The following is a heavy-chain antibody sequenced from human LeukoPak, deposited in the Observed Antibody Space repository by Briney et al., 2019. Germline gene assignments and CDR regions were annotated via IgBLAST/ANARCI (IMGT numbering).Heavy chain of an antibody. J-gene: IGHJ4*02. Sequence: PSETLSLTCAVSGGSISSSNWWSWVRQPPGKGLEWIGEIYHSGSTNYNPSLKSRVTISVDKSKNQFSLKMSSVTAADTAVYYCARADFWAVALDYWGQGTLVTVSS. V-gene: IGHV4-4*02. CDR2: IYHSGST. CDR1: GGSISSSNW. D-gene: IGHD6-19*01. CDR3: ARADFWAVALDY.